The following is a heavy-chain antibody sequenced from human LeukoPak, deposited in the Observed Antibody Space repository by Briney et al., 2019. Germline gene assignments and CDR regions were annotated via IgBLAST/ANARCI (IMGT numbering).Heavy chain of an antibody. Sequence: ASVKVSCKASGYTFSSNDINWVRQATGQGLEWMGWMNPHSGNTGYAQKFQGRVTITRNSSISTAYMELSSLRSEDTAVYYCARDDDGSGSYYNGDYWGQGTLVTVSS. J-gene: IGHJ4*02. V-gene: IGHV1-8*01. CDR2: MNPHSGNT. CDR3: ARDDDGSGSYYNGDY. D-gene: IGHD3-10*01. CDR1: GYTFSSND.